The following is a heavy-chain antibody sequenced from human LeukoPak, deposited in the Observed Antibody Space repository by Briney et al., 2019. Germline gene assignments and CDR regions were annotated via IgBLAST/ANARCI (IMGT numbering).Heavy chain of an antibody. Sequence: GASVKVSCKASGVTFSSYAISWVRQAPGQGLEWMGGIIPIFGTANYAQKFQGRVTITADKSTSTAYMELSSLRSEDTAVYYFAVLLSSGYYQLDYWGQGTLVTVSS. CDR1: GVTFSSYA. J-gene: IGHJ4*02. CDR3: AVLLSSGYYQLDY. CDR2: IIPIFGTA. D-gene: IGHD3-22*01. V-gene: IGHV1-69*06.